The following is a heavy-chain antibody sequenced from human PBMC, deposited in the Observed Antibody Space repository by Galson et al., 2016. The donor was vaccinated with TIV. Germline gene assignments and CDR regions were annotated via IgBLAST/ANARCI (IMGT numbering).Heavy chain of an antibody. CDR3: ARGATSDWPFDY. J-gene: IGHJ4*02. CDR1: GYTLTTYA. V-gene: IGHV1-3*01. CDR2: INAGNGDT. Sequence: SVKVSCKASGYTLTTYAIHWVRQAPGHGLEWMGWINAGNGDTKYSQKFQGRVTISRDTSASTAYMELGSLTSEDTAMYYCARGATSDWPFDYWGQATLVTVSS. D-gene: IGHD6-19*01.